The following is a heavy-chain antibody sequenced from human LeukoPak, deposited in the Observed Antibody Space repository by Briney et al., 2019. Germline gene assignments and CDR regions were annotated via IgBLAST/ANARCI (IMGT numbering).Heavy chain of an antibody. CDR3: SRGRYYDFWSGYSFNWFDP. V-gene: IGHV4-34*01. CDR2: INHSGST. D-gene: IGHD3-3*01. CDR1: GGSFSGYY. Sequence: SETLSLTCAVYGGSFSGYYWSWIRQPPGKGLEWIGEINHSGSTNYNPSPKSRVTISVDTSKNQFSLKLSSVTAADTAVYYCSRGRYYDFWSGYSFNWFDPWGQGTLVTVSS. J-gene: IGHJ5*02.